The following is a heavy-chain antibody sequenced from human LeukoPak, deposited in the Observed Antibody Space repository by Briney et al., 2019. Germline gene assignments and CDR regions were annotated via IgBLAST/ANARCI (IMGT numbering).Heavy chain of an antibody. CDR1: GFTFDDYA. D-gene: IGHD3-16*01. Sequence: PGRSLRLSCAASGFTFDDYAMHWVRQAPGKGLEWVSGISWNSGSIGYADSVKGRFTISRDNAKNSLYLQMNSLRAEDTALYYCAKGEGDSHYYGLDVWGQGTTVTVSS. J-gene: IGHJ6*02. CDR3: AKGEGDSHYYGLDV. CDR2: ISWNSGSI. V-gene: IGHV3-9*01.